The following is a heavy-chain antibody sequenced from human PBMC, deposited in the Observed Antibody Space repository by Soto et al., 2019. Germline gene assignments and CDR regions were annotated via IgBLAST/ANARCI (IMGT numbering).Heavy chain of an antibody. CDR1: GGSISSSSYY. Sequence: SETLSLTCTVSGGSISSSSYYWGWIRQPPGKGLEWIGSIYYSGSTYYNPSLKSRVTISVDTSKNQFSLKLSSVTAADTAVYYCARLWFGELSDYWGQGTLVTVS. V-gene: IGHV4-39*01. CDR3: ARLWFGELSDY. J-gene: IGHJ4*02. D-gene: IGHD3-10*01. CDR2: IYYSGST.